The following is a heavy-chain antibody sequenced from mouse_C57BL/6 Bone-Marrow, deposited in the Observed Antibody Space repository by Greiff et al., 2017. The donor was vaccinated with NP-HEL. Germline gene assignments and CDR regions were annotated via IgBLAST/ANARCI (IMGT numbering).Heavy chain of an antibody. CDR2: ISSGGDYI. V-gene: IGHV5-9-1*02. Sequence: EVQRVESGEGLVKPGGSLKLSCAASGFTFSSYAMSWVRQTPEKRLEWVAYISSGGDYIYYADTVKGRFTISRDNARNTLYLQMSSLKSEDTAMYYCTRAYYSNPGYWYFDVWGTGTTVTVSS. CDR1: GFTFSSYA. D-gene: IGHD2-5*01. CDR3: TRAYYSNPGYWYFDV. J-gene: IGHJ1*03.